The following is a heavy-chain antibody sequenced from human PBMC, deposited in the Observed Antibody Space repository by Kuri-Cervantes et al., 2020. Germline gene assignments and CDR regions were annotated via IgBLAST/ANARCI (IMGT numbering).Heavy chain of an antibody. J-gene: IGHJ6*02. V-gene: IGHV3-30-3*01. CDR2: ISYDGSNK. D-gene: IGHD7-27*01. CDR1: GFTFSSYA. Sequence: LSLTCAASGFTFSSYAMHWVRQAPGKGLEWVAVISYDGSNKYYADSVKGRFTISRDKSKNTLYLQMNSLRAEDTAVYYYARVWADYYYYYGMDVWGQGTTVTVSS. CDR3: ARVWADYYYYYGMDV.